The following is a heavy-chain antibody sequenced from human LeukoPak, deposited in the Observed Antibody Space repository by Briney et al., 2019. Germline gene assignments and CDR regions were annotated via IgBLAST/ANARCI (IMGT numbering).Heavy chain of an antibody. CDR2: ISSSSSGSTI. CDR1: GYTFGSYE. J-gene: IGHJ4*02. V-gene: IGHV3-48*03. CDR3: VRWIDC. Sequence: PGGSLRLSCAGSGYTFGSYEMNWVRQAPGKGPEWVSYISSSSSGSTIYYADPVKGRFTVSRDNTKNSMYLQMNSLRVEDTAVYFCVRWIDCWGQGTLVTVSS.